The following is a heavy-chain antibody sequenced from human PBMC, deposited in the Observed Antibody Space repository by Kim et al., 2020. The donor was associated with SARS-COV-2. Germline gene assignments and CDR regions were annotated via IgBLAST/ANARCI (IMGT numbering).Heavy chain of an antibody. CDR3: ARGSTQYSYGYVVDY. Sequence: SETLFTCAVYGGSFSGYYWSWIRQPPGKGLEWIGEINHSGSTNYNPSLKSRVTISVDTSKNQFSLKLSSVTAADTAVYYCARGSTQYSYGYVVDYWGQGTLVTVSS. V-gene: IGHV4-34*01. CDR2: INHSGST. CDR1: GGSFSGYY. J-gene: IGHJ4*02. D-gene: IGHD5-18*01.